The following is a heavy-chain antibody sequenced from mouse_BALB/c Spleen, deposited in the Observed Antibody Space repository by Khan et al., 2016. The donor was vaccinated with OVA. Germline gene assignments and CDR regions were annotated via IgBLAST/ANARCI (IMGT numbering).Heavy chain of an antibody. J-gene: IGHJ4*01. D-gene: IGHD3-3*01. Sequence: QVQLQPSPPSLLPPSSSVKISCKATGYTFSSYWIEWVQQRPGHGLAWIGAILPGSFSTNYNEKFKVRATFTADTSYNNSYMQLSRLTSEDSAVYCCARGAGRTYGMDYWGQGTSVTVSS. CDR1: GYTFSSYW. CDR2: ILPGSFST. CDR3: ARGAGRTYGMDY. V-gene: IGHV1-9*01.